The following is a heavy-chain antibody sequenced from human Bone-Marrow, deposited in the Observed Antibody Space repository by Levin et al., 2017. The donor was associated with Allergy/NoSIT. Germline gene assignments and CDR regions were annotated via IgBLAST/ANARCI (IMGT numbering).Heavy chain of an antibody. D-gene: IGHD4-17*01. Sequence: AGGSLRLSCAASGFSFSSYWMTWVRQAPGKGLEWVANIKKDGSDKYYVDSVKGRFTISRDSTKNSLYLQMNSLRAEDTAVYYCARDLYYGDYPTGFYYGMDVWGQGTTVTVSS. CDR2: IKKDGSDK. CDR1: GFSFSSYW. V-gene: IGHV3-7*01. J-gene: IGHJ6*02. CDR3: ARDLYYGDYPTGFYYGMDV.